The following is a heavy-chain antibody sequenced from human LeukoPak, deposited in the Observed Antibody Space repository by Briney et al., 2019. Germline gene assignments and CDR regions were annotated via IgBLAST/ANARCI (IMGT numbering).Heavy chain of an antibody. CDR3: ARDIASSGSYWRGFGY. J-gene: IGHJ4*02. Sequence: ASVKVSCKASGYTFTGYYMHWVRQAPGQGLERMGWINPNSGGTNYAQKFQGRVTMTRDTSISTAYMELSRLRSDDTAVYYCARDIASSGSYWRGFGYWGQGILVTVSS. D-gene: IGHD1-26*01. CDR1: GYTFTGYY. CDR2: INPNSGGT. V-gene: IGHV1-2*02.